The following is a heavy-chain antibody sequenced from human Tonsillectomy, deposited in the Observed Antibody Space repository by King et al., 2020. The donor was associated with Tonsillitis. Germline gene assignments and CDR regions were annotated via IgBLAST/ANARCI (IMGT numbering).Heavy chain of an antibody. Sequence: VQLVESGGGLVQPGGSLRLSCAASGFTFSSYWMSWVRQAPGKGLAWVANIKQDGSGKYYVDSVKGRFTISRDDAKNSLYLQMNSLRAEDTAVYYCARDALTDSSGYYYSDFDYWGQGTLVTVSS. CDR2: IKQDGSGK. CDR3: ARDALTDSSGYYYSDFDY. CDR1: GFTFSSYW. V-gene: IGHV3-7*01. D-gene: IGHD3-22*01. J-gene: IGHJ4*02.